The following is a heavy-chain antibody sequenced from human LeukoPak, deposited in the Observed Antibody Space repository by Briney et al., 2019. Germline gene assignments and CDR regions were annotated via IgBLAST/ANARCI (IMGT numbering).Heavy chain of an antibody. CDR2: ISGSGGST. Sequence: PGGSLRLSCAASGFTFSSYAMNWVRQAPGKGLEWVSAISGSGGSTYYADSVKGRFTISRDNSKNTLYLQMNSLRAEDTAVYYCATSDILTGYWRPYNDYWGQGTLVTVSS. CDR3: ATSDILTGYWRPYNDY. J-gene: IGHJ4*02. D-gene: IGHD3-9*01. CDR1: GFTFSSYA. V-gene: IGHV3-23*01.